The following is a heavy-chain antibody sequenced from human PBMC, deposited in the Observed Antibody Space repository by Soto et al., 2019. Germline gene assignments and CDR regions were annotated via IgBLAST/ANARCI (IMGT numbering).Heavy chain of an antibody. J-gene: IGHJ4*02. D-gene: IGHD5-12*01. CDR2: VRGNGDPP. Sequence: GGSLRLSCSASGFTFSSYAMHWVRQAPGKGLEYVSGVRGNGDPPFYADSVKGRFTISRDNSKNTLYLQMSSLSADDTAVYYCVKSRGGNNFDFFDWGQGALVTVSS. CDR3: VKSRGGNNFDFFD. CDR1: GFTFSSYA. V-gene: IGHV3-64D*06.